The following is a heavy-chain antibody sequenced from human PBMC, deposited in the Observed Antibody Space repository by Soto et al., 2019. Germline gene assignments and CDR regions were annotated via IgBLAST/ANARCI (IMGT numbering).Heavy chain of an antibody. J-gene: IGHJ4*02. CDR3: AKVEGIIVPFEH. CDR2: ISASGGIT. V-gene: IGHV3-23*01. CDR1: GFTFSSYA. D-gene: IGHD3-16*02. Sequence: EVQLLESGGGLVQPGGSLRLSCAASGFTFSSYAMSWVRQAPGKGLDWVTAISASGGITYYADSVKGRFTISRDDSKNTLHLKMNSLRSEDTAVYYCAKVEGIIVPFEHWGQGTLVTVSS.